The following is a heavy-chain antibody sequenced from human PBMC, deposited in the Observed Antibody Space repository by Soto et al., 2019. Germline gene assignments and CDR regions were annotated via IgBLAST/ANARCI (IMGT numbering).Heavy chain of an antibody. CDR1: GFTFSSYW. Sequence: GGSLRLSCAASGFTFSSYWMSWVRQAPGKGLEWVANIKQDGSEKYYVDSVKGRFTISRDNAKNSLYLQMNSLRAEDTAVYYCARGRGGGSSEADYFDYWGQGTLVTVSS. J-gene: IGHJ4*02. D-gene: IGHD2-2*01. CDR2: IKQDGSEK. CDR3: ARGRGGGSSEADYFDY. V-gene: IGHV3-7*01.